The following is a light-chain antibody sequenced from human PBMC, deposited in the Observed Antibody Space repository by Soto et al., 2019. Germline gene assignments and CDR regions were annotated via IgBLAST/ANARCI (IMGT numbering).Light chain of an antibody. CDR2: EVS. CDR1: SSDVGSYNL. J-gene: IGLJ1*01. V-gene: IGLV2-23*02. CDR3: CSYAGSSTYV. Sequence: QSVLTQPASVSGSPGQSITISCTGTSSDVGSYNLVSRYQQHPGKAPNLMIYEVSKRPSGVSNRFSGSKSGNTASLTISGLQAEDEADYYCCSYAGSSTYVFGTGTKVTVL.